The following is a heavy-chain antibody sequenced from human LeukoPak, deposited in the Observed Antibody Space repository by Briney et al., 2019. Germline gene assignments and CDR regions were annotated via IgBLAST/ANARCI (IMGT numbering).Heavy chain of an antibody. CDR1: GGSISSSSYY. J-gene: IGHJ4*02. CDR3: ARLDYGDYGGVDY. CDR2: IYYSGST. V-gene: IGHV4-39*01. D-gene: IGHD4-17*01. Sequence: PSETLSLTCTVSGGSISSSSYYWGWIRQSPGKGLEWIGSIYYSGSTYYNPSLKSRVTISVDTSKNQFSLKLSSVTAADTAVYYCARLDYGDYGGVDYWGQGTLVTVSS.